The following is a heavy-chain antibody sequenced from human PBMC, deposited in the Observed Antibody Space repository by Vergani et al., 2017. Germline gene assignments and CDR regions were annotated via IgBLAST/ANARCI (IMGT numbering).Heavy chain of an antibody. Sequence: QVQLQESGPGLVKPSETLSLTCSVSGDSMNTYYWTWIRQPPGKGLEWIGYIYDSGDTKYNPSLESRVTISVDTSKNTFSLKLNSVTAADTAIYYCARDSAVGGTFDSWGQGTLVSVSS. J-gene: IGHJ4*02. D-gene: IGHD1-26*01. CDR3: ARDSAVGGTFDS. V-gene: IGHV4-59*12. CDR2: IYDSGDT. CDR1: GDSMNTYY.